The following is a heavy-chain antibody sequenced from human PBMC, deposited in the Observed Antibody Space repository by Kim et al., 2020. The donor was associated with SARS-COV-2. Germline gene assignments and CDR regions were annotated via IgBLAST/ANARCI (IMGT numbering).Heavy chain of an antibody. Sequence: GGSLRLSCAASGFTFSSYAMSWVRQAPGKGLEWVSAISGSGGSTYYADSVKGRFTISRDNSKNTLYLQMNSLRAEDTAVYYCASVKLIYGDYGIDYWGQGTLVTVSS. J-gene: IGHJ4*02. D-gene: IGHD4-17*01. CDR1: GFTFSSYA. CDR3: ASVKLIYGDYGIDY. V-gene: IGHV3-23*01. CDR2: ISGSGGST.